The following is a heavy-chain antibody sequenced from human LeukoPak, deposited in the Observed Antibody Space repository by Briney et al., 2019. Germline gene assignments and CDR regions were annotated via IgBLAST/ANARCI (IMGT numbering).Heavy chain of an antibody. CDR2: IYTSGST. CDR3: ASTYYYGSGTSAFDI. Sequence: PSETLSLTCTVSGGSISSGSYYWSWIRQPAGKGLEWIGRIYTSGSTNYNPSLKSRVTISVDTSKNQFSLKLSSVTAADTAVYYCASTYYYGSGTSAFDIWGQGTMVTVSS. CDR1: GGSISSGSYY. D-gene: IGHD3-10*01. J-gene: IGHJ3*02. V-gene: IGHV4-61*02.